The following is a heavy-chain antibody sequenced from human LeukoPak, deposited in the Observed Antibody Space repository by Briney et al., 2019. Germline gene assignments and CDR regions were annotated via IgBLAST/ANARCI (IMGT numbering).Heavy chain of an antibody. Sequence: ASVKVSCKASGYTFTSYGISWVRQAPGQGLEWMGWISAYNGNTNYAQKFQGRVTMTRDMSTSTVYMELSSLRSEDTAVYYCARSGGSYGVFYYYYYMDVWGKGTTVTVSS. D-gene: IGHD1-26*01. V-gene: IGHV1-18*01. CDR2: ISAYNGNT. J-gene: IGHJ6*03. CDR1: GYTFTSYG. CDR3: ARSGGSYGVFYYYYYMDV.